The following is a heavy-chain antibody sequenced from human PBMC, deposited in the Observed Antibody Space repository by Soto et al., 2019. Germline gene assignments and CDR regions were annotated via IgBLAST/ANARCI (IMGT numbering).Heavy chain of an antibody. Sequence: SETLSLTCTVSGGSISSYYWSWIRQPPGKGLEWIGYIYYSGSTNYNPSLKSRVTISVDTSKNQFSLKLSSVTAADTAVYYCARATHYDWLLWLGELSPGWFDPWGQGNLVTVS. D-gene: IGHD3-10*01. CDR1: GGSISSYY. J-gene: IGHJ5*02. CDR2: IYYSGST. V-gene: IGHV4-59*01. CDR3: ARATHYDWLLWLGELSPGWFDP.